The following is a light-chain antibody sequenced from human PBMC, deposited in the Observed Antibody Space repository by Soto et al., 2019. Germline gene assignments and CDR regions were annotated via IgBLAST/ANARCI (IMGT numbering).Light chain of an antibody. J-gene: IGLJ3*02. CDR1: SSNIGNNY. V-gene: IGLV1-51*01. CDR2: DNN. Sequence: QSVLTQPPSVSAAPGQKVTISCSGSSSNIGNNYVSWYQQLPGTAPKLLIYDNNKRPSGIPDRLSGSKSGTSATLDITGLQTGDEADYYCGTWDSSLSAGVFGGGTQRTVL. CDR3: GTWDSSLSAGV.